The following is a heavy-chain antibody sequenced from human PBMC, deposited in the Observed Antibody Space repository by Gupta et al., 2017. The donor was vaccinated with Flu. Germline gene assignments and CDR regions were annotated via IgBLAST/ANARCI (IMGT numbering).Heavy chain of an antibody. J-gene: IGHJ3*01. V-gene: IGHV1-58*02. CDR1: GFPFPRSA. CDR2: IVVGSGNI. Sequence: QMQLVQSGPEVKKPGTSLKVSCKASGFPFPRSAMQWVRQTRGQRLEWIGWIVVGSGNINYARKFQQRVTITRDMSTSTVYMELSSLRSEDTAVYYCAAALRDTTAVWDAFDFWGHGTVVTVSS. D-gene: IGHD1-1*01. CDR3: AAALRDTTAVWDAFDF.